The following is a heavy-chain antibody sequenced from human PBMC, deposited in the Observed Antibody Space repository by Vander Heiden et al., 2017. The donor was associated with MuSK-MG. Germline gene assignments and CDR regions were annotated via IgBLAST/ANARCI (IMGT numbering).Heavy chain of an antibody. CDR1: GFTFSSYA. CDR3: AKDTRELEQGYNWFDP. V-gene: IGHV3-23*01. J-gene: IGHJ5*02. D-gene: IGHD1-1*01. Sequence: EVQLLESGGGLVQHGGSLRLPCAASGFTFSSYAMSWVRQAPGKGLEWVSAISGSGGSTYYADSVKGRFTISRDNSKNTLYLQMNSLRAEDTAVYYCAKDTRELEQGYNWFDPWGQGTLVTVSS. CDR2: ISGSGGST.